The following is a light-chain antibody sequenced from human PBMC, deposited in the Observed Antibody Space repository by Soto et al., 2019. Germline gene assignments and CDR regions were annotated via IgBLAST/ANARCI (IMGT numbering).Light chain of an antibody. CDR3: SSHPSSSTI. CDR1: SSDVGGYNY. CDR2: AVT. J-gene: IGLJ1*01. V-gene: IGLV2-14*01. Sequence: QSVLTQPASVSGSPGQSITISCTGTSSDVGGYNYVSWYQQHPGKAPKLMIYAVTDRPSGVSSRFSGSKSGNTASLTISGLQAEDEADYYCSSHPSSSTIVGTGTKVTVL.